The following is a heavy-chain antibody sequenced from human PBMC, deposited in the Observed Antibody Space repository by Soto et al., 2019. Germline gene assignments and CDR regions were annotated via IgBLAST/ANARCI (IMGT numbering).Heavy chain of an antibody. CDR1: GGSISSGGYY. CDR2: IYYSGST. Sequence: QVQLQESGPGLVKPSQTLSLTCTVSGGSISSGGYYWSWIRQHPGKGLGWVGYIYYSGSTYYNPSLKGRVTISVETSKNQCSLKLNSMTAADTAVYYCARGYYDILTGYYPVGGVDPWGQGTLVTVSS. D-gene: IGHD3-9*01. V-gene: IGHV4-31*03. J-gene: IGHJ5*02. CDR3: ARGYYDILTGYYPVGGVDP.